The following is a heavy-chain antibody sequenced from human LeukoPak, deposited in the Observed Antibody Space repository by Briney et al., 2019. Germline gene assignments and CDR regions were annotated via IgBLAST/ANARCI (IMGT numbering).Heavy chain of an antibody. Sequence: GGSLRLSCAASGFILSTYAMSWVRQAPGKGLEWVSAISATGYTTYYADSVKGRFTISRGNSKNTLYLQMNSQRAEDTAVYYCAKDGIFSGGSGWYDYWGQGTLVTVSS. CDR3: AKDGIFSGGSGWYDY. CDR1: GFILSTYA. D-gene: IGHD6-13*01. J-gene: IGHJ4*02. CDR2: ISATGYTT. V-gene: IGHV3-23*01.